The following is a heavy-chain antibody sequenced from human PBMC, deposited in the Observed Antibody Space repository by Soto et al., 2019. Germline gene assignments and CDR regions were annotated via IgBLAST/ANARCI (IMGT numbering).Heavy chain of an antibody. V-gene: IGHV1-2*04. CDR3: ARDGGAYSSSWPHYDIITTPHPLDY. CDR1: GYTFTGYY. CDR2: INPNSGGT. J-gene: IGHJ4*02. D-gene: IGHD6-13*01. Sequence: ASVKVSCKASGYTFTGYYMHWARQAPGQGLEWMGWINPNSGGTNYAQKFQGWVTMTRDTSINTAYMELSRLRSDDTAVYYCARDGGAYSSSWPHYDIITTPHPLDYWGQGTLVTVSS.